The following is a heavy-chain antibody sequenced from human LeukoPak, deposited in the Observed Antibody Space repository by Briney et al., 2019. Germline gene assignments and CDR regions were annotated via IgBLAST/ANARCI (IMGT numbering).Heavy chain of an antibody. J-gene: IGHJ5*01. V-gene: IGHV3-33*01. D-gene: IGHD5-18*01. CDR3: AAVYSFGWFDY. CDR2: IWYGGSKK. CDR1: GFTFSSYG. Sequence: GGSLRLSCAASGFTFSSYGMHWVRQAPGEGLEWVAVIWYGGSKKYYADSVNGRFTISRDDSKSTLYLEMNDLRVEDTATYYCAAVYSFGWFDYWGQGALVTVSS.